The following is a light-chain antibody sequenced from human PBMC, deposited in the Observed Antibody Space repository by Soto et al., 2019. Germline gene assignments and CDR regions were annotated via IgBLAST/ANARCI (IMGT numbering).Light chain of an antibody. V-gene: IGKV3-20*01. CDR2: GAF. CDR1: KIISSSY. CDR3: QQYGSSGT. Sequence: EMVMTQSPATLSVSPGERATLSCRASKIISSSYLAWYQQRPGQAPRLLIYGAFNRAAGIPDRFSGSGSGTDFTLTISRLEPEDFAVYYCQQYGSSGTFGQGTKVDIK. J-gene: IGKJ1*01.